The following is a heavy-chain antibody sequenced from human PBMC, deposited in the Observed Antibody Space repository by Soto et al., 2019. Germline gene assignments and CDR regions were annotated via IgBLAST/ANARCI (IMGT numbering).Heavy chain of an antibody. J-gene: IGHJ6*02. CDR1: GFTFTRYS. Sequence: PGGSLRLSCAASGFTFTRYSMNWVRQAPGKGLEWVSSISSTTNYIYYADSVKGRFTISRDNSKNSLYLQMNSLRSEDTALYYCAKDMGGDSTGSSSYGMDVWGQGTTVTVSS. V-gene: IGHV3-21*04. CDR3: AKDMGGDSTGSSSYGMDV. D-gene: IGHD3-22*01. CDR2: ISSTTNYI.